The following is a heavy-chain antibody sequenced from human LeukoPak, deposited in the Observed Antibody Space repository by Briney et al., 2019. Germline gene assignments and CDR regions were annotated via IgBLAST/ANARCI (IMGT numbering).Heavy chain of an antibody. Sequence: ASVKVSCKASGYTFTSYGISWVRQAPGQGLEWMGWISAYNGSTNYAQKLQGRVTMTTDTSTSTAYMELRSLRSDDTAVYYCASSKWSAGGDYYYYMDVWGKGTTVTVSS. V-gene: IGHV1-18*01. J-gene: IGHJ6*03. CDR2: ISAYNGST. D-gene: IGHD6-13*01. CDR3: ASSKWSAGGDYYYYMDV. CDR1: GYTFTSYG.